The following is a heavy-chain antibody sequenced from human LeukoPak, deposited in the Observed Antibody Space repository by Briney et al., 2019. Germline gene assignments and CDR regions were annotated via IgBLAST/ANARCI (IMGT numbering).Heavy chain of an antibody. CDR2: ISSSGSTI. J-gene: IGHJ4*02. CDR3: ARVSHSGWALRGTYYFDY. V-gene: IGHV3-11*04. D-gene: IGHD6-19*01. CDR1: GFTFSDYY. Sequence: GGSLRLSCAASGFTFSDYYMSWIRQAPGKGLEWVSYISSSGSTIYYADSVKGRFTISRDNAKNSLYLQMSSLRAEDTAVYYCARVSHSGWALRGTYYFDYWGQGTLVTVSS.